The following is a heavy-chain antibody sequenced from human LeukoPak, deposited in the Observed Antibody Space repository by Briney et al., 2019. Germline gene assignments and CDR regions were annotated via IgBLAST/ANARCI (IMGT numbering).Heavy chain of an antibody. D-gene: IGHD1-26*01. CDR3: ARVGAGLNDAFDI. CDR2: INPNIGGT. V-gene: IGHV1-2*06. Sequence: VASVKVSCKASGYTFTGYYMHWVRQAPGQGLEWMGRINPNIGGTNYAQKFQGRVTMTRDTSISTIYMELSRLGSDDTAVYYCARVGAGLNDAFDIWGQGTMVTVSS. J-gene: IGHJ3*02. CDR1: GYTFTGYY.